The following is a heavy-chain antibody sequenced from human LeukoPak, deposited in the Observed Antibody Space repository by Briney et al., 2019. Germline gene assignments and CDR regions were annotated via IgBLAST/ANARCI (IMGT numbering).Heavy chain of an antibody. CDR2: IFYTGKT. V-gene: IGHV4-39*07. CDR1: GGSVYTSDYY. J-gene: IGHJ4*02. Sequence: SETLSLTCTVSGGSVYTSDYYWGWVRQPPGKGPEWIGDIFYTGKTNYNPSLKSRVSISIDTSKNQFSLKLTSVTAADTAVYYCARVFDFSGQGTLVTVSS. CDR3: ARVFDF.